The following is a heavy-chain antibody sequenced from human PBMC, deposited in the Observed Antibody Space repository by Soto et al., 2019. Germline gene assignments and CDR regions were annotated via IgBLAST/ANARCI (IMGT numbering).Heavy chain of an antibody. Sequence: ASVKVSCKASGYTFTTYAIHWVRQAPGQGLEWMGWINAGNGNTEFAERFRGRVTITRDTSASTAHMELSGLRSEDTAVYYCARAGVTSHYWYIDLWGRGTLVTVSS. J-gene: IGHJ2*01. V-gene: IGHV1-3*01. CDR1: GYTFTTYA. CDR2: INAGNGNT. D-gene: IGHD4-17*01. CDR3: ARAGVTSHYWYIDL.